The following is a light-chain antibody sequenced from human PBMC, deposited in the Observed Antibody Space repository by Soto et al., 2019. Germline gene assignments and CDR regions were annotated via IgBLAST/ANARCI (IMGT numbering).Light chain of an antibody. J-gene: IGKJ1*01. CDR3: QQYINRWT. CDR2: KAS. CDR1: QSISTW. Sequence: DIQMTQSPSTLSASVGDRVTITCRASQSISTWLAWYRQKPGKAPKLLIYKASSLESGVPSRFSGSGSGTEFTLTISSLQPDDFATYYCQQYINRWTFGQRTKV. V-gene: IGKV1-5*03.